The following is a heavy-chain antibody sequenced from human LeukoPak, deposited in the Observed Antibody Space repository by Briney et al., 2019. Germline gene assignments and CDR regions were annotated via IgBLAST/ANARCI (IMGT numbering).Heavy chain of an antibody. Sequence: GGSLRLSCAASGFAFSTYWMHWVCQAPGKGPVWVSRISPDGRDTIYADSVKGRFTISRDNTKNSLHLQMNSLRADDTAVYYCARADYFDYWGQGTLVTVSS. CDR3: ARADYFDY. CDR2: ISPDGRDT. CDR1: GFAFSTYW. J-gene: IGHJ4*02. V-gene: IGHV3-74*01.